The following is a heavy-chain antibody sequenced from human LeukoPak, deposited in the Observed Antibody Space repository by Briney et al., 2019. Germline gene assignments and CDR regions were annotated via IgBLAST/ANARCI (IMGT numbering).Heavy chain of an antibody. CDR2: INHSGST. V-gene: IGHV4-34*01. CDR3: ARDFSNRDIVATIESARSNWFDP. CDR1: GGSFSGYY. Sequence: SETLSLTCAVYGGSFSGYYWSWIRQPPGKGLEWIGEINHSGSTNYNPSLKSRVTISVDTSKNQFSLKLSSVTAADTAVYYCARDFSNRDIVATIESARSNWFDPWGQGTLVTVSS. J-gene: IGHJ5*02. D-gene: IGHD5-12*01.